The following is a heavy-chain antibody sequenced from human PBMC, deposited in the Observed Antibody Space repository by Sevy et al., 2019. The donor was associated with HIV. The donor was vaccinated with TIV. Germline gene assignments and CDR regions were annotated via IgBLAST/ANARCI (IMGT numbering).Heavy chain of an antibody. V-gene: IGHV3-7*01. CDR3: ARHCSGGSCYSLLPHYYYGMDV. D-gene: IGHD2-15*01. CDR1: GLTFNMYW. CDR2: IKEDGSER. J-gene: IGHJ6*02. Sequence: GGSLRLSCAASGLTFNMYWMTWVRQAPGKGLEWVANIKEDGSERNYLDSVKGRFTISRDNAKESLYLQINSLRAEDTAVYYCARHCSGGSCYSLLPHYYYGMDVWGQGTTVTVSS.